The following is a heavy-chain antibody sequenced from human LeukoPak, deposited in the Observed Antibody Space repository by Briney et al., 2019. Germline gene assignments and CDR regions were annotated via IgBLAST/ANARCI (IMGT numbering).Heavy chain of an antibody. V-gene: IGHV3-30*04. D-gene: IGHD3-10*01. CDR1: GFTFSSYA. Sequence: GGSLGLSCAASGFTFSSYAMHWVRQAPGKGLEWVAVISYDGSNKYYADSVKGRFTISRDNSKNTLYLQMNSLRAEDTAVYHCARDYGSGSFYYYYYGMDVWGKGTTVTVSS. CDR3: ARDYGSGSFYYYYYGMDV. CDR2: ISYDGSNK. J-gene: IGHJ6*04.